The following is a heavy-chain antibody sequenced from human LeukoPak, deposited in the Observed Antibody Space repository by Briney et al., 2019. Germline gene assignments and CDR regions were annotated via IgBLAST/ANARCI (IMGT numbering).Heavy chain of an antibody. CDR3: ARDPAVTSSGFPFDY. CDR1: GYTFTGYY. CDR2: TNLNSGGT. D-gene: IGHD3-10*01. V-gene: IGHV1-2*02. J-gene: IGHJ4*02. Sequence: ASVKVSCKASGYTFTGYYMHWVRQAPGQGLEWMGWTNLNSGGTNYAQKFQGRVTVTRDTSISTAYMELSRLRSDDTAVYFCARDPAVTSSGFPFDYWGQGTLVTVSS.